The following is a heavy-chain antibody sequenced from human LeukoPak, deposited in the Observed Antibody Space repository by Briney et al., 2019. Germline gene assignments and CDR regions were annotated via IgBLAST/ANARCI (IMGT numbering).Heavy chain of an antibody. J-gene: IGHJ3*02. CDR2: ISWNSGST. CDR3: AARELELRTYAFDI. V-gene: IGHV3-9*01. Sequence: GGSLRLSCAASGFTFEDYAMHWVRQAPGKGLEGVSGISWNSGSTGYADSVKGRFTISRDNAETSLYLQMNSLRAEDTALYYCAARELELRTYAFDIWGQGTMVTVSS. CDR1: GFTFEDYA. D-gene: IGHD1-7*01.